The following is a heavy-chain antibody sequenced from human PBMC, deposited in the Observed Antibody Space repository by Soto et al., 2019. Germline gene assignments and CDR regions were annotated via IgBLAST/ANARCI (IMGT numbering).Heavy chain of an antibody. J-gene: IGHJ4*02. CDR1: GYTFIDYY. Sequence: QVQLVQSGAEVKKPGASVKVSCDTSGYTFIDYYLHWVRQAPGQGLEWMGIIDPSGGSTAYAEKFQDRLTMTRDTSTSTLYMELSSLTSEDTAVYYCARVPSSSWYGLGVCHFDHWGQGTQVTVSS. CDR2: IDPSGGST. V-gene: IGHV1-46*01. D-gene: IGHD6-13*01. CDR3: ARVPSSSWYGLGVCHFDH.